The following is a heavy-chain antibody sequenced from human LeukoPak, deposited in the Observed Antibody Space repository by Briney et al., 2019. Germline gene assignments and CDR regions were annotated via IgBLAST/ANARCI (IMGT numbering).Heavy chain of an antibody. D-gene: IGHD3-22*01. J-gene: IGHJ4*02. V-gene: IGHV4-61*02. CDR1: GGSISSGSYY. Sequence: PSQTLSLTCTVSGGSISSGSYYWSWIRQPAGKGLEWIGRIYTSGSTNYNPSLKSRVTISVDTSKNQFSLKLSSVTAADTAVYYCARETGYYDSSGYYYLDYWGQGTLVTVSS. CDR2: IYTSGST. CDR3: ARETGYYDSSGYYYLDY.